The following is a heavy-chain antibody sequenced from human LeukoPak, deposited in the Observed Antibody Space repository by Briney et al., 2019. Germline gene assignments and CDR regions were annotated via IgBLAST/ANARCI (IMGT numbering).Heavy chain of an antibody. V-gene: IGHV3-66*02. D-gene: IGHD2-2*01. CDR3: ARDFGNSYCSSTSCSNY. CDR1: GFTVSSNY. CDR2: IYSGGST. Sequence: PGGSLRLSCAASGFTVSSNYMSWVRQAPGKGLEWVSVIYSGGSTYYADSVKGRFTISRDNPKTPLYLQMNSLRAEDTAVYYCARDFGNSYCSSTSCSNYWGQGTLVTVSS. J-gene: IGHJ4*02.